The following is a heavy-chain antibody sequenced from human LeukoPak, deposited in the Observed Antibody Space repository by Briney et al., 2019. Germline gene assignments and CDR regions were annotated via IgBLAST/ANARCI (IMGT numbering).Heavy chain of an antibody. J-gene: IGHJ4*02. Sequence: GRSLRLSCAASGFTFSSYGMHWVRQAPGKGLEWVAVIWYDGSNKYYADSVKGRFTISRDNAKNSLYLQMNSLRDEDTAVYYCARALVVAASYYFDYWGQGTLVTVSS. CDR3: ARALVVAASYYFDY. D-gene: IGHD2-15*01. CDR2: IWYDGSNK. V-gene: IGHV3-33*01. CDR1: GFTFSSYG.